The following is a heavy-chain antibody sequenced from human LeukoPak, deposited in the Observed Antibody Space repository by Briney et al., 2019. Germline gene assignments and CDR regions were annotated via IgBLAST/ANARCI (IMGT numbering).Heavy chain of an antibody. Sequence: SETLSLTCTVSGGSISSYYWSWIRQPPGKGLEWIGYIYYSGSTNYNPSLKSRATISVDTSKNQFSLKLSSVTAADTAVYYCARGLDFHDSSGDYWGQGTLVTVSS. CDR1: GGSISSYY. J-gene: IGHJ4*02. V-gene: IGHV4-59*01. D-gene: IGHD3-22*01. CDR2: IYYSGST. CDR3: ARGLDFHDSSGDY.